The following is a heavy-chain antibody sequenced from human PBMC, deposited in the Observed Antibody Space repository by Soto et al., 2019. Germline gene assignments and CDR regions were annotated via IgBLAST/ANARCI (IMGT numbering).Heavy chain of an antibody. CDR1: RFTFSSYG. J-gene: IGHJ4*02. CDR2: IWYDGSNK. V-gene: IGHV3-33*01. D-gene: IGHD3-10*01. CDR3: ARDHRGVSSWFDY. Sequence: QPAGSLRLSCAASRFTFSSYGMHWVRQAPGKGLEWVAVIWYDGSNKYYADSVKGRFTISRDNSKNTLYLQMNSLRAEDTAVYYCARDHRGVSSWFDYWGQGTLVTVSS.